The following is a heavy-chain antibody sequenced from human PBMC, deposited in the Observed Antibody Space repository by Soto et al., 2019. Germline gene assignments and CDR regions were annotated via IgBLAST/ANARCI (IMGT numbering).Heavy chain of an antibody. CDR2: IKTDGSFS. V-gene: IGHV3-74*01. J-gene: IGHJ4*02. D-gene: IGHD4-17*01. Sequence: EVQLVESGGGLVQPGGSLRLSCAASGFTFSSYYMHWVRQAPGKGLVWISRIKTDGSFSSYADSVKGRFTISRDNARNTLFLQRNSLGDDATAVYYCARGFYGDPPALDYWGQGTLVSVSS. CDR1: GFTFSSYY. CDR3: ARGFYGDPPALDY.